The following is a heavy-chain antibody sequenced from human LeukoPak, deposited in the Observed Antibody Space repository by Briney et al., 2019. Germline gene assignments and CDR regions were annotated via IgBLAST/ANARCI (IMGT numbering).Heavy chain of an antibody. CDR1: GFTVSSNY. J-gene: IGHJ3*02. CDR2: IYSGGST. CDR3: ASGYPYDILTGYYSPSDAFDI. V-gene: IGHV3-66*01. D-gene: IGHD3-9*01. Sequence: GGSLRLSCAVSGFTVSSNYMNWVRQAPGKGLEWVSVIYSGGSTYYADSVKGRFTISRDNSKNTLYLQMNSLRAEDTAVYYCASGYPYDILTGYYSPSDAFDIWGQGTMVTVSS.